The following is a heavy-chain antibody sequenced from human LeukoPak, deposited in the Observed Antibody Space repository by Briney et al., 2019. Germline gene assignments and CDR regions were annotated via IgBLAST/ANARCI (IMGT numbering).Heavy chain of an antibody. V-gene: IGHV3-21*01. Sequence: GGSLRLSCAAFGFTFSHYDMNWVRQAPGKGLEWVSSIDSSSTYLYYADSVKGRFTISRDNAKNSLYLQMNSLRAEDTAVYYCAQGMSSIDYWGQGTLVTVSS. J-gene: IGHJ4*02. CDR1: GFTFSHYD. CDR2: IDSSSTYL. D-gene: IGHD6-13*01. CDR3: AQGMSSIDY.